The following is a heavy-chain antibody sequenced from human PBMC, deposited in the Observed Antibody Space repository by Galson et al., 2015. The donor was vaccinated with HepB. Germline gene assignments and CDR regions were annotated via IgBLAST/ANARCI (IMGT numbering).Heavy chain of an antibody. Sequence: SLRLSCAASGFTVSSNHMSWVRQAPGKGLEWVSVIYSGGDTDYADSVKGRFTISRRNFQNTLYLQMNSLRVEDTAVYYCASTRGFYYWGQGTLVIVSS. J-gene: IGHJ4*02. D-gene: IGHD2-15*01. CDR3: ASTRGFYY. CDR1: GFTVSSNH. CDR2: IYSGGDT. V-gene: IGHV3-53*04.